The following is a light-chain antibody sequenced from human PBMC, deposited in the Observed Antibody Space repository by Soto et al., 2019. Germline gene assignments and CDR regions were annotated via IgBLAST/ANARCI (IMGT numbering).Light chain of an antibody. CDR2: AAS. CDR1: QTISSY. Sequence: IHMTQSPSSMSGSLGQRVPITWRASQTISSYLNWYQQKPGKAPKLLIYAASTLQSGVPSRFTGSGSGTDFTLTISSQQPEDFATYYCHQTFSNPITFGQGTRLEIK. CDR3: HQTFSNPIT. V-gene: IGKV1-39*01. J-gene: IGKJ5*01.